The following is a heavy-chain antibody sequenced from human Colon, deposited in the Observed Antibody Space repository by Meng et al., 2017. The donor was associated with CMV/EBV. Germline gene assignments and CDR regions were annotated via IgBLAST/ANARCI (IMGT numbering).Heavy chain of an antibody. CDR3: EDCETG. J-gene: IGHJ4*02. CDR2: ISSDGARI. Sequence: GGSLRLSCAGSGFTFSSRWLHWVRQVPGKGLEWVSTISSDGARIHYADFVKGRFIISRDDAKNTLYLQMNSLSAEDTAGYYCEDCETGGGRGTLVTVSS. D-gene: IGHD2-21*01. V-gene: IGHV3-74*01. CDR1: GFTFSSRW.